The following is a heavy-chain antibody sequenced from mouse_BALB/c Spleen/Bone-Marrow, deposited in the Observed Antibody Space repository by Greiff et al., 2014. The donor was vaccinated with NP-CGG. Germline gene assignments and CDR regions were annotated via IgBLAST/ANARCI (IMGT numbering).Heavy chain of an antibody. J-gene: IGHJ3*01. D-gene: IGHD3-3*01. CDR2: IDPYYGGT. CDR3: ARGGPWFAY. CDR1: GYSFTGYN. Sequence: VQLKESGPELEKPGASVKISCKASGYSFTGYNMNWVKRSNGKSLEWIGNIDPYYGGTSYNQKFKGKATLTVDKPSSTAYMQLKSLTSKDSAVYYCARGGPWFAYWGQGTLVTVSA. V-gene: IGHV1-39*01.